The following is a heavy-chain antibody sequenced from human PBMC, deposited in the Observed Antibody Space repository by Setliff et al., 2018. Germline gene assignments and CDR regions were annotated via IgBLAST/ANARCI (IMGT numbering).Heavy chain of an antibody. CDR3: ARRGLGSYYDGSDFLSFDY. Sequence: SETLSLTCTVYGGSFSNYYWSWIRQPPGKGLEWIGEINHSGSTNYNPSLTSRVSISVDTSKNQFSLKLSSVTAADTAVYYCARRGLGSYYDGSDFLSFDYWGQGNLVTVSS. CDR2: INHSGST. J-gene: IGHJ4*02. CDR1: GGSFSNYY. V-gene: IGHV4-34*01. D-gene: IGHD3-22*01.